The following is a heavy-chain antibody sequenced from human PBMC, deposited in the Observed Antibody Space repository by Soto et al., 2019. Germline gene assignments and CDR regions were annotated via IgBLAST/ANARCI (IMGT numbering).Heavy chain of an antibody. J-gene: IGHJ6*03. D-gene: IGHD3-10*01. CDR2: MNPNSGNT. V-gene: IGHV1-8*01. CDR1: GYTFTSYD. Sequence: ASVKVSCKASGYTFTSYDVNWVRQATGQGLEWMGWMNPNSGNTGYAQKFQGRVTMTRNTSISTAYMELSSLRSEDTAVYYCARGVRGYYGSGKDYYMDVWGKGTTVTVSS. CDR3: ARGVRGYYGSGKDYYMDV.